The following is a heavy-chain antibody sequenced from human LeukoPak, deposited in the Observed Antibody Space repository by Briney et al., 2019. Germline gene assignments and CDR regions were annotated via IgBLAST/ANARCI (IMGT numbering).Heavy chain of an antibody. CDR3: ARIGNVPAAIFYYYYYMDV. CDR2: INWNGGST. CDR1: GFTFDDYG. Sequence: GGSLRLSCAASGFTFDDYGMSWVRQAPGKGLEWVSGINWNGGSTGYADSVKGRFTISRDNAKNSLYLQMNSLRAEDTALYYCARIGNVPAAIFYYYYYMDVWGKGTTVTVSS. J-gene: IGHJ6*03. D-gene: IGHD2-2*02. V-gene: IGHV3-20*04.